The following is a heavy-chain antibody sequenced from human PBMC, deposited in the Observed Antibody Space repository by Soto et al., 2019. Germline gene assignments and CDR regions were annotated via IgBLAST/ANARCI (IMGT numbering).Heavy chain of an antibody. CDR3: ASSSLVLLWFGELSGWFDP. D-gene: IGHD3-10*01. V-gene: IGHV4-39*01. CDR2: IYYSGST. CDR1: GGSISTSSDY. Sequence: SEPLSLTCTVSGGSISTSSDYWAWIRRPPGKGLEWIGSIYYSGSTYYNPSLKSRVTISVDTSKNQFSLKLSSVTAADTAVYYCASSSLVLLWFGELSGWFDPWGQGTLVTVS. J-gene: IGHJ5*02.